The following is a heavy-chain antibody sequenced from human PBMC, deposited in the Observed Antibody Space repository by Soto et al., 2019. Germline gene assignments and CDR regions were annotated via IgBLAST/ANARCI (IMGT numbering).Heavy chain of an antibody. CDR2: IIPIFGTA. J-gene: IGHJ2*01. CDR1: EDTFRNYA. Sequence: QVELVQSGAEVKKPGSSVKVSCQASEDTFRNYAISWVRQAPGQGLEWMGGIIPIFGTANYAQKFEGRFTFTWDTSAIMVYLKQSSWSSEDTAVYYCGSTKYDSSVFFYCPLGPGGRGPLVIVSS. CDR3: GSTKYDSSVFFYCPLGP. D-gene: IGHD3-22*01. V-gene: IGHV1-69*06.